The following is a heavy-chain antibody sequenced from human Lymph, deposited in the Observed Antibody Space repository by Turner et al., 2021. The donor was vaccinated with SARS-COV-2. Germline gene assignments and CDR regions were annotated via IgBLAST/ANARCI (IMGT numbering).Heavy chain of an antibody. J-gene: IGHJ4*02. D-gene: IGHD3-10*01. Sequence: VQLVQSGAEVKKPGSSVKVSCKASGGICSSDGISWVRQAPGQGLEWMGGIIPIFGTANYAQKFQGRVTITADESTSTAYMALSSLRSEDTAVYYCASFGGDDVFDYWGQGTLVTVSS. V-gene: IGHV1-69*01. CDR1: GGICSSDG. CDR2: IIPIFGTA. CDR3: ASFGGDDVFDY.